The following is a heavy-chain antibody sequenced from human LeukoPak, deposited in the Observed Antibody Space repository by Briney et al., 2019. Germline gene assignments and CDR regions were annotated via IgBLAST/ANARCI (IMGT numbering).Heavy chain of an antibody. J-gene: IGHJ3*02. CDR2: ILPIFGTA. Sequence: VKVSCKASGGTFSSYAISWVRQAPGEGLGWMGGILPIFGTANYAQKFQGRVTITSHTSPRTAYMELSSLRSEDTAVYYCARDRRITIFEVVIDVDAFDIWGQGTMVTVSS. D-gene: IGHD3-3*01. V-gene: IGHV1-69*13. CDR1: GGTFSSYA. CDR3: ARDRRITIFEVVIDVDAFDI.